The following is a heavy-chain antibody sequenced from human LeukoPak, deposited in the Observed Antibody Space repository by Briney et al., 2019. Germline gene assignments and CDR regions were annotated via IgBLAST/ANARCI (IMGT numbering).Heavy chain of an antibody. V-gene: IGHV1-46*03. CDR3: ARDAHPRTYGSGSYSH. CDR2: INPSGGST. CDR1: GYTFTSYY. D-gene: IGHD3-10*01. J-gene: IGHJ4*02. Sequence: ASVKVSCKASGYTFTSYYMHWVRQARGQGLEWMGIINPSGGSTSYAQKFQGRVTMTRDTSTSTVYMELSSLRSEDTAVYYCARDAHPRTYGSGSYSHWGQGTLVTVSS.